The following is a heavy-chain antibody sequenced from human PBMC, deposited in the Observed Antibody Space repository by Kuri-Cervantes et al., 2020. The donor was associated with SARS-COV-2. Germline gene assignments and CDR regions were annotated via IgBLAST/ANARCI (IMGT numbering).Heavy chain of an antibody. CDR1: GFTFSSYA. J-gene: IGHJ4*02. CDR2: ISGSGGST. Sequence: LSLTCAASGFTFSSYAMSWVRQAPGKGLEWVSAISGSGGSTYYADSVKGRFTISRDNSKNTLYLQMNSLRAEDTAVYYCAKDASPIDPMFDYWGQGTLVTVSS. V-gene: IGHV3-23*01. D-gene: IGHD3-9*01. CDR3: AKDASPIDPMFDY.